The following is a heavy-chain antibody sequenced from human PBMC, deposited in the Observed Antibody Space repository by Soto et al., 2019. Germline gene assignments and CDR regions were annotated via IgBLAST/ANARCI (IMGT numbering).Heavy chain of an antibody. D-gene: IGHD2-15*01. CDR2: IYYSGST. J-gene: IGHJ4*02. CDR3: ARRYGGNFDY. Sequence: QVQLQESGPGLVKPSQTLSLTCTVSGGSISSGGYYWSWIRQHPGKGLEWIGYIYYSGSTYYNPSIKSRVTISGDTSKNQFSLQLSSVTAADTDVYYCARRYGGNFDYWGQGTLVTVSS. V-gene: IGHV4-31*03. CDR1: GGSISSGGYY.